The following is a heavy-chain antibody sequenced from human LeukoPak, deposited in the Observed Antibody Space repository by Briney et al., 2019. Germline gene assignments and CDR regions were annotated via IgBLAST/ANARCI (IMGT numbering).Heavy chain of an antibody. J-gene: IGHJ4*02. Sequence: SETLSLTCTVSGGSISSGGYYWSWIRQHPGKGLEWIGYIYYSGSTYYNPSLKSRVTISVDTSKNQFSLKLSSVTAADTAVYYCARAGEGVAVAGTLDYWGQGTLVTVSS. CDR1: GGSISSGGYY. D-gene: IGHD6-19*01. CDR3: ARAGEGVAVAGTLDY. CDR2: IYYSGST. V-gene: IGHV4-31*03.